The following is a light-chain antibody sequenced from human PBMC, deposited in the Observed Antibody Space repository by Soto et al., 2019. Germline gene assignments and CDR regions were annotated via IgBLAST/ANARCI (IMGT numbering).Light chain of an antibody. J-gene: IGKJ4*01. Sequence: EIVMTQSPATVSVSPGERATLSCRASQNVNSNLAWYQQKPGQPPRLIIYGAYTRATGVPARFSGSGSGTEFTLTINSLQSEDFAVYYCQQYNSWPPLTFGGGTKVEIK. CDR1: QNVNSN. CDR3: QQYNSWPPLT. V-gene: IGKV3-15*01. CDR2: GAY.